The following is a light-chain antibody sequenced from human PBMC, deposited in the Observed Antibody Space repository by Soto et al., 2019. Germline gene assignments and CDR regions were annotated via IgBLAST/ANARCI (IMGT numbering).Light chain of an antibody. CDR3: QQYNSYPLT. CDR2: KAS. V-gene: IGKV1-5*03. J-gene: IGKJ4*01. Sequence: DIQMTQSPSTLSGSVGDRVTITCRASQTIGSWLAWYQQKPGKAPKLLIYKASSLESGVPSRFSGSGSGTEFTLTISSLQPDDFATYYCQQYNSYPLTFGGGTKVDIK. CDR1: QTIGSW.